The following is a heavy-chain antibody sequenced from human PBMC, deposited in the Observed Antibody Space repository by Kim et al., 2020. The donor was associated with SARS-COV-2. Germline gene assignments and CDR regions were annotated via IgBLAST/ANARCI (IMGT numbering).Heavy chain of an antibody. V-gene: IGHV4-4*02. Sequence: NPSLKSRVHISMDKSKNQFSLNLSSVTAADTAVYYCVSCRIDDNSFWFDPWGQGILVTVSS. J-gene: IGHJ5*01. D-gene: IGHD1-1*01. CDR3: VSCRIDDNSFWFDP.